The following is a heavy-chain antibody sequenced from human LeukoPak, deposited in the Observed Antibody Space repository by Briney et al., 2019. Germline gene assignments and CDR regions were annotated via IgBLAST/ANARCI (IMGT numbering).Heavy chain of an antibody. CDR2: IKQDGSEK. CDR1: GFTFSSYW. V-gene: IGHV3-7*01. Sequence: GGSLRLSCAASGFTFSSYWMSWVRPAPGKGLEWVANIKQDGSEKYSVDSVKGRFTISRDNAKNSLYMQMNSLRAEDTAVYYCARVMSASVWRSYGSYYYYYYMDIWGKGTTVTVSS. CDR3: ARVMSASVWRSYGSYYYYYYMDI. D-gene: IGHD3-16*01. J-gene: IGHJ6*03.